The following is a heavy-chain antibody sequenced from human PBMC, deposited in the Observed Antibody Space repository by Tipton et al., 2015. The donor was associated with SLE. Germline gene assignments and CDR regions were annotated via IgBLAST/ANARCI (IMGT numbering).Heavy chain of an antibody. CDR2: INHSGST. D-gene: IGHD3-9*01. Sequence: TLSLTCAVYGGSFSGYYWSWSRQPPGKGLEWIGEINHSGSTNYNPSLKSRVTISVDTSKNQFSLKLSSVTAADTAVYYCARGPATGYNPPGYWGQGTLVTVSS. V-gene: IGHV4-34*01. CDR3: ARGPATGYNPPGY. J-gene: IGHJ4*02. CDR1: GGSFSGYY.